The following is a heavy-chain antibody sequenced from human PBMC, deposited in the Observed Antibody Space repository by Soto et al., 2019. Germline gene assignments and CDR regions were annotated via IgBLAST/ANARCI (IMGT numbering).Heavy chain of an antibody. CDR1: GGSISSGGYY. J-gene: IGHJ4*02. CDR3: ARDLDGYPQT. V-gene: IGHV4-31*03. CDR2: IYYSGST. D-gene: IGHD5-12*01. Sequence: SETLSLTCTVSGGSISSGGYYWSWIRQHPGKGLEWIGYIYYSGSTYYNPSLKSRVTISVDTTKNQFSLKLSSVTAADTAVYYCARDLDGYPQTWGQGTLVTVSS.